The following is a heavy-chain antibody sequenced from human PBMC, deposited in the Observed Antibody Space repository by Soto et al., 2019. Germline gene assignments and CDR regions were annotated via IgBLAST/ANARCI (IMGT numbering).Heavy chain of an antibody. CDR3: ARDQRAADGSWFFDL. D-gene: IGHD2-15*01. J-gene: IGHJ2*01. CDR1: GFTFSSHD. Sequence: EVQLVESGGGLVQPGGSLRLSCVASGFTFSSHDMHWVRQVQGKGLEWVSGTGTTGDTYYPGSVKGRFIISREDAKNSLYLQMNALRAGDTAVYYCARDQRAADGSWFFDLWGRCNLVTVSS. CDR2: TGTTGDT. V-gene: IGHV3-13*01.